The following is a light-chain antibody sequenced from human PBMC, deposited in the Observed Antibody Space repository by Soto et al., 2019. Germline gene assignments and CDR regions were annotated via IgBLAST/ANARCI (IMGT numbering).Light chain of an antibody. J-gene: IGKJ4*01. CDR1: QSVSAY. Sequence: EVVLTQSPDALSLSPGERATVSCRASQSVSAYLAWYQQRPGQAPRLLIYDVSNRAPGIPDRFSGGGSGTDFTISISNLQPEDSATYYCLSRFDWPTFGGGATLEIK. V-gene: IGKV3-11*01. CDR3: LSRFDWPT. CDR2: DVS.